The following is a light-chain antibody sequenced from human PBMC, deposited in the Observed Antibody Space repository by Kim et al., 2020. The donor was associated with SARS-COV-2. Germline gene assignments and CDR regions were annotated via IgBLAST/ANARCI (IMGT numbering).Light chain of an antibody. CDR3: QAWDSSTWV. V-gene: IGLV3-1*01. CDR2: QDS. CDR1: KLGDKY. J-gene: IGLJ3*02. Sequence: GAPGQTASITCSGDKLGDKYACWYQQKPGQSPVLVIYQDSKRASGIPERFSGSNSGNTATLTISGTQAMDEADYYCQAWDSSTWVFGGGTQLTVL.